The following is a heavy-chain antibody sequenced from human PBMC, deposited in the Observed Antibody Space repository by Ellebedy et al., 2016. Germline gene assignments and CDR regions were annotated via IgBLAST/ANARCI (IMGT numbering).Heavy chain of an antibody. Sequence: GESLKISXAASGFTFSSYGMHWVRQAPGKGLEWVAVIWYDGSNKYYADSVKGRFTISRDNSNNSLYLQMNSLRAEDTALYYCAKVDNNWNYDYWGQGTLVTVSS. J-gene: IGHJ4*02. CDR1: GFTFSSYG. CDR3: AKVDNNWNYDY. D-gene: IGHD1-7*01. CDR2: IWYDGSNK. V-gene: IGHV3-33*06.